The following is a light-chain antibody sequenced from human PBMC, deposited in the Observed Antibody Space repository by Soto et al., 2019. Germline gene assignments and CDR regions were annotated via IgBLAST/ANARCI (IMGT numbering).Light chain of an antibody. CDR3: QQDGSPPYT. V-gene: IGKV3-20*01. CDR2: GAS. J-gene: IGKJ2*01. CDR1: HSVPSNY. Sequence: EILLTQSPGSLSLSPGDSATLSCRASHSVPSNYLAWYQQKPGQAPRLLIYGASSRAIDVPDRFSGSGSGTDFSLAIAALEPEDFVLYHRQQDGSPPYTFGQGTKVDIK.